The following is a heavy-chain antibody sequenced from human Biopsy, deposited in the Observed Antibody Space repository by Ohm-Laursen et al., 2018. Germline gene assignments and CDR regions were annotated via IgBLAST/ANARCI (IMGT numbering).Heavy chain of an antibody. J-gene: IGHJ4*02. CDR3: ARDTGTMVRGVLYQ. D-gene: IGHD3-10*01. CDR1: GFNLGDYA. Sequence: SLRLSCTATGFNLGDYAMHWVRQVPGKGLEWVSGIKWNSGKIDYTDSVKGRFTISRDNAKNSLYPHMNSLRTEDSAFYYCARDTGTMVRGVLYQWGQGTQVTVSS. CDR2: IKWNSGKI. V-gene: IGHV3-9*01.